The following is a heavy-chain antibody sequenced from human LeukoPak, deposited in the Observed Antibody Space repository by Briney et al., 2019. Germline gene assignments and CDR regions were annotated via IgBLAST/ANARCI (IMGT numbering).Heavy chain of an antibody. D-gene: IGHD6-19*01. CDR2: IYYSGST. Sequence: SETLSLTCTVSGGSISSGGYYWSWIRQHPGKGLEWIGYIYYSGSTYYNPSLKSRVTISVDTSKNQFSLKLSSVTAADTAVCYCAREQWLVHNAFDIWGQGTMVTVSS. J-gene: IGHJ3*02. V-gene: IGHV4-31*03. CDR3: AREQWLVHNAFDI. CDR1: GGSISSGGYY.